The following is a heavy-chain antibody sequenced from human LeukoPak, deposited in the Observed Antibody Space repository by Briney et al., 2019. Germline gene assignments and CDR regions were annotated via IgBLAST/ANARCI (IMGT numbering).Heavy chain of an antibody. CDR1: GGSFSGYY. J-gene: IGHJ5*02. D-gene: IGHD3-22*01. Sequence: SETLSLTCAVYGGSFSGYYWSWIRQPPGKGLEWIGEINHSGSTNYNPSLKSRVTISVDTSKNQFSLKPSSVTAADTAVYYCARSHYYDSSGSHNNWFDPWGQGTLVTVSS. CDR3: ARSHYYDSSGSHNNWFDP. V-gene: IGHV4-34*01. CDR2: INHSGST.